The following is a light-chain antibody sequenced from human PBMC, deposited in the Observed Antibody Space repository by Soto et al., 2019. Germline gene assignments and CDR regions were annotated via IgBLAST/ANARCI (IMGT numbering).Light chain of an antibody. CDR1: QSVSSNS. CDR2: GTS. V-gene: IGKV3-20*01. J-gene: IGKJ1*01. CDR3: QQYGDSPPT. Sequence: EIVLTQSPGTLSLSPGESATLSCRASQSVSSNSLAWYRRNPGQPPSLLIYGTSTRATDIPRRFSGSGSGTDFTLTITRLEPEDFAVYFGQQYGDSPPTFGQGTKVEVK.